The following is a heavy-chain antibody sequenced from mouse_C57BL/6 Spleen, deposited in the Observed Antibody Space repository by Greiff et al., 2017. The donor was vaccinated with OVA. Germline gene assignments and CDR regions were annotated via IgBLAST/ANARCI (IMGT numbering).Heavy chain of an antibody. Sequence: VKLQESGPGLVAPSQCLSITCTVSGFSLTSYAISWVRQPPGKGLEWLGVIWTGGGTNYNSALKSRLSISKDNSKSQVFLKMNSLQTDDTARYYCASHYYGSSPFAYWGQGTLVTVSA. CDR3: ASHYYGSSPFAY. D-gene: IGHD1-1*01. J-gene: IGHJ3*01. V-gene: IGHV2-9-1*01. CDR1: GFSLTSYA. CDR2: IWTGGGT.